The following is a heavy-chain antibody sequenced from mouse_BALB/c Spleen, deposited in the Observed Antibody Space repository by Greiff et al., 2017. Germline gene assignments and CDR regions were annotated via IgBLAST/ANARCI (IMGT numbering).Heavy chain of an antibody. D-gene: IGHD2-14*01. J-gene: IGHJ3*01. CDR1: GYSFTSYY. CDR2: IDPFNGGT. CDR3: ARWGYDEAWFAY. V-gene: IGHV1S135*01. Sequence: EVQLQQSGPELMKPGASVKISCKASGYSFTSYYMHWVKQSHGKSLEWIGYIDPFNGGTSYNQKFKGKATLTVDKSSSTAYMHLSSLTSEDSAVYYCARWGYDEAWFAYWGQGTLVTVSA.